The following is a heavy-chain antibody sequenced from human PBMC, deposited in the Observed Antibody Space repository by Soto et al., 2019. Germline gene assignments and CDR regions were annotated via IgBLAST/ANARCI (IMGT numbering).Heavy chain of an antibody. CDR3: VRGNIHFDY. J-gene: IGHJ4*02. D-gene: IGHD2-2*02. Sequence: SQTLSLTCAISGDSVSSNSASWNWIRQSPSRGLEWLGRTYYRSKWYYEYALSMKSRITVIPDTSKNRFSLQLNSVTPEDTAVYYCVRGNIHFDYWGQGTLVTVSS. CDR2: TYYRSKWYY. V-gene: IGHV6-1*01. CDR1: GDSVSSNSAS.